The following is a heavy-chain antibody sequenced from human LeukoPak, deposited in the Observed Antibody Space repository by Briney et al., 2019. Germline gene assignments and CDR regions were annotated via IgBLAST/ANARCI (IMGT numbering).Heavy chain of an antibody. CDR2: IYYSGST. J-gene: IGHJ4*02. V-gene: IGHV4-59*01. CDR3: ARAVRDGYNLIHGPYFDY. CDR1: GGSISSYY. D-gene: IGHD5-24*01. Sequence: PSETLSLTCTVSGGSISSYYWSWIRQPPGKGLEWIGYIYYSGSTNYNPSLKSRVTISVDTSKNQFSLKLSSVTAADTAVYYCARAVRDGYNLIHGPYFDYWGQGTLVTVSS.